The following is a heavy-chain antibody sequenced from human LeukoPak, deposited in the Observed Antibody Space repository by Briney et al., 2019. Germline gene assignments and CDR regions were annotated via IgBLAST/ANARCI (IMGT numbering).Heavy chain of an antibody. CDR3: VRQSSSYFGY. CDR1: GGSISTYY. J-gene: IGHJ4*02. Sequence: SETLSLTCTVSGGSISTYYWSWIRQPPGKGLEWIGYINYSGSTNYNPSLKSRVTISVDTSKNQFSLKLTSVTAADTAMYYCVRQSSSYFGYWGQGTLVTVSS. CDR2: INYSGST. D-gene: IGHD6-13*01. V-gene: IGHV4-59*01.